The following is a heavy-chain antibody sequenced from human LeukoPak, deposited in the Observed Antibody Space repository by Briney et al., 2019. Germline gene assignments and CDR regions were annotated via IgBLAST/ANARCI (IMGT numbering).Heavy chain of an antibody. J-gene: IGHJ4*02. CDR1: GFTFSSYA. V-gene: IGHV3-30-3*01. CDR3: AKAARSIAAAGQDY. CDR2: ISYDGSNK. Sequence: QPGRSLRLSCAASGFTFSSYAMHWVRQAPGKGLEWVAVISYDGSNKYYADSVKGRFTISRDNSKNTLYLQMNSLRAEDTAVYYCAKAARSIAAAGQDYWGQGTLVTVSS. D-gene: IGHD6-13*01.